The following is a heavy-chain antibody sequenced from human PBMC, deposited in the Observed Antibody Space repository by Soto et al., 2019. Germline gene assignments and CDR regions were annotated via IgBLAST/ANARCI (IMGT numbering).Heavy chain of an antibody. Sequence: SSVKVSCKASGYTFTSYAMHWVRQAPGQRLEWMGWINAGNGNTKYSQKFQGRVTITRDTSASTAYTELSSLRSEDTAVYYCARVPSIAVAGTGWFDPWGQGTLVTVSS. D-gene: IGHD6-19*01. CDR3: ARVPSIAVAGTGWFDP. J-gene: IGHJ5*02. CDR1: GYTFTSYA. V-gene: IGHV1-3*01. CDR2: INAGNGNT.